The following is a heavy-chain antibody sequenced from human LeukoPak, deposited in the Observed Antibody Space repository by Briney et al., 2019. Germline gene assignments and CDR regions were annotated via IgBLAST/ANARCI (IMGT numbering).Heavy chain of an antibody. Sequence: PGGSLRLSCAASGFTFSSYGMHWVRQAPGKGLEWVAVISYDGSNKYYVDSVKGRFTISRDNSKNTLYLQMNSLRAEDTAVYYCAKNGELELPYYYYYYYMDVWGKGTTVIVSS. CDR1: GFTFSSYG. CDR3: AKNGELELPYYYYYYYMDV. D-gene: IGHD1-7*01. J-gene: IGHJ6*03. CDR2: ISYDGSNK. V-gene: IGHV3-30*18.